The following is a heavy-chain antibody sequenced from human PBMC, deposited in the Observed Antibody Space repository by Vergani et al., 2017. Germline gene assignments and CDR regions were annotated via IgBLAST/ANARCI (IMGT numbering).Heavy chain of an antibody. D-gene: IGHD6-6*01. CDR2: IYYSGST. V-gene: IGHV4-39*01. Sequence: QLQLQESGPGLVKPSETLSLTCTVSGGSISSSSYYWGWIRQPPGKGLEWIGSIYYSGSTYYNPSLKSRVTISVDTSKNQFSLKLSSVTAADTAVYYCARQHVTQLVLYWGQGTLVTVSS. J-gene: IGHJ4*02. CDR3: ARQHVTQLVLY. CDR1: GGSISSSSYY.